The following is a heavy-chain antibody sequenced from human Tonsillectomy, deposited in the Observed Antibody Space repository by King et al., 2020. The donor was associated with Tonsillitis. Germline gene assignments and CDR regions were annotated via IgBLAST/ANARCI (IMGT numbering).Heavy chain of an antibody. CDR1: GFTFSSSG. CDR2: IWYDGSNQ. V-gene: IGHV3-33*08. CDR3: VRDRIVAGIGGGFDI. J-gene: IGHJ3*02. D-gene: IGHD1-26*01. Sequence: QLVQSGGGVVQPGRSLRLSCAASGFTFSSSGMHWVRQAPGRGLEWVAVIWYDGSNQYYTDSVKGRFTISRDNFKNTLYLQMNSLRAEDTAVYYCVRDRIVAGIGGGFDIWGQGTRVTVSS.